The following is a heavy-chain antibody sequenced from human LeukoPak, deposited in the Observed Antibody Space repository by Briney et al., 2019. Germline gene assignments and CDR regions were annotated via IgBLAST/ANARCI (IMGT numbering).Heavy chain of an antibody. Sequence: GGSLRLSCAASGFTFDDYGMSWVRKAPGKGLEWVSGINWNGGSTGYADSVKGRFTISRDNAKNSLYLQMNSLRAEDMALYYCAKGGITGPDAFDIWGQGTMVTVSS. D-gene: IGHD1-20*01. V-gene: IGHV3-20*04. J-gene: IGHJ3*02. CDR3: AKGGITGPDAFDI. CDR1: GFTFDDYG. CDR2: INWNGGST.